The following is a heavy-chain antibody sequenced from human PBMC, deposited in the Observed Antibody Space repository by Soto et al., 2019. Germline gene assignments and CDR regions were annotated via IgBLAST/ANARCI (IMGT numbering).Heavy chain of an antibody. CDR2: IYYSGST. Sequence: QLQLQESGPGLVKPSETLSLICTVSGGSISSSTYYWVWIRQPPGMGLEWNGSIYYSGSTYYSPSLKSRVTIPVDLCKHQFFPGLSSGTAADTAVYYCARHLGGGWPYYFDYWGQGTLVTVCS. J-gene: IGHJ4*02. V-gene: IGHV4-39*01. CDR3: ARHLGGGWPYYFDY. CDR1: GGSISSSTYY. D-gene: IGHD6-19*01.